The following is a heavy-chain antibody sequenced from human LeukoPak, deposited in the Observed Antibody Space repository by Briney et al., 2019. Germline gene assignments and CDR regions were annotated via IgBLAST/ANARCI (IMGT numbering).Heavy chain of an antibody. CDR2: IIPIFGTA. CDR3: ARNNVLRFLEWFEVSWFDP. J-gene: IGHJ5*02. Sequence: SVKVSCKASGGTFSSYAISWVRQAPGQGLEWMGGIIPIFGTANYAQKFQGRVTITADESTSTAYMELSSLRSEDTAVYYCARNNVLRFLEWFEVSWFDPWGQGTLVTVSS. V-gene: IGHV1-69*13. CDR1: GGTFSSYA. D-gene: IGHD3-3*01.